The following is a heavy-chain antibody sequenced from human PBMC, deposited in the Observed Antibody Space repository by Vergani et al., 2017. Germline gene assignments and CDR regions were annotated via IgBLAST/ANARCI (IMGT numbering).Heavy chain of an antibody. CDR2: IQFDGSNQ. Sequence: VQLVESGGGVVQRGGSLRLSCATSGFTLSNYDMQWIRQGPGKGLEFVAFIQFDGSNQYYADSVKGRFTLSRDFSKNTLYLQMNSLRSEDTALYYCAKYLRDSTDGLPDSWGPGTLVIVSS. J-gene: IGHJ4*02. V-gene: IGHV3-30*02. CDR3: AKYLRDSTDGLPDS. CDR1: GFTLSNYD. D-gene: IGHD2-21*02.